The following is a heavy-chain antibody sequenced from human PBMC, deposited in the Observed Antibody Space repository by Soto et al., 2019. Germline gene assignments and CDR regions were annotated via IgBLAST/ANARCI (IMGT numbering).Heavy chain of an antibody. CDR2: FDPEDGET. J-gene: IGHJ4*02. CDR1: GYTLTELS. CDR3: ATVESGSYYFDY. D-gene: IGHD1-26*01. V-gene: IGHV1-24*01. Sequence: ASVKVSCKVSGYTLTELSMHWVRRAPGKGLEWMGGFDPEDGETIYAQKFQGRVTMTEDTSTDTAYMELSSLRSEDTAVYYCATVESGSYYFDYWGQGTLVTVSS.